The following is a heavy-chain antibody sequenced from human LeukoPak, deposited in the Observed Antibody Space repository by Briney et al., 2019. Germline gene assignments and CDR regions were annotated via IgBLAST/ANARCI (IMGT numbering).Heavy chain of an antibody. D-gene: IGHD1-26*01. CDR1: GFTFSTYA. J-gene: IGHJ4*02. V-gene: IGHV3-23*01. Sequence: GGSLRLSCAGSGFTFSTYAMSWVRQAPGKGLEWVSGISSSGDRTFYRDSVKGRFTISRDNSKNTLYLQLNSLRAEDTAAYHCAVGTRGSYFDYWGQGALVTVSS. CDR3: AVGTRGSYFDY. CDR2: ISSSGDRT.